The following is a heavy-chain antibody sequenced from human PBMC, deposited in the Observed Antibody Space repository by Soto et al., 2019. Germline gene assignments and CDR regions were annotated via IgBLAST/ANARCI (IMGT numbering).Heavy chain of an antibody. Sequence: ETLSLTCTVSGGSISSYYWSWIRQPPGKGLEWIGYIFYSGSTNYNPSLKSRVTISVDTSKNQFSLKLSSVTAADTAVYYCARRYGSAFDIWGHGTMVTVSS. CDR1: GGSISSYY. J-gene: IGHJ3*02. CDR3: ARRYGSAFDI. D-gene: IGHD4-17*01. CDR2: IFYSGST. V-gene: IGHV4-59*01.